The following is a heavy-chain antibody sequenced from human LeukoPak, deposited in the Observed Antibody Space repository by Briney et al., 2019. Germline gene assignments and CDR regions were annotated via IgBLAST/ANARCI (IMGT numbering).Heavy chain of an antibody. D-gene: IGHD6-19*01. CDR2: IYYSGST. CDR3: ARVNERGYSSGWYPMDI. Sequence: SETLSLTCTVSGGSISSYYWSWIRQPPGKGLERIGYIYYSGSTNYNPSLKSRVTISVDTSKNQFSLKLSSVTAADTAVYYCARVNERGYSSGWYPMDIWGQGTTVTVSS. CDR1: GGSISSYY. J-gene: IGHJ6*02. V-gene: IGHV4-59*01.